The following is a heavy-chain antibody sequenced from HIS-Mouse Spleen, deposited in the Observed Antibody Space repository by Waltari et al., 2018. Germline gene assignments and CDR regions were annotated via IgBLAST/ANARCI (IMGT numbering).Heavy chain of an antibody. V-gene: IGHV3-74*01. D-gene: IGHD1-1*01. CDR1: GFTFSSYW. J-gene: IGHJ3*02. CDR3: ARDLELDAFDI. CDR2: INSEGSIT. Sequence: EVQLVESGGGLVQPGGSLRLSCAASGFTFSSYWMHWVRQAPGKGLVWVSRINSEGSITSYADAVKGRFTISRDNAKNTLYLQMNSLRAEDTAVYYCARDLELDAFDIWGQGTMVTVSS.